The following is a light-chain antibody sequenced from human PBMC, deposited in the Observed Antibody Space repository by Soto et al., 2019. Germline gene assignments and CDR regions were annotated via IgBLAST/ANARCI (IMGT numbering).Light chain of an antibody. V-gene: IGLV2-14*01. CDR1: SSDVGGYNY. CDR2: EVS. CDR3: SSFTSAYNFV. Sequence: QSVLTQPASVSGSAGQSIAISCTGTSSDVGGYNYVSWYQQHPGKAPKLLLSEVSKRPSGVSDRFSGSKSGNTASLTISGLQTQDEADYYCSSFTSAYNFVLGNGTKVTVL. J-gene: IGLJ1*01.